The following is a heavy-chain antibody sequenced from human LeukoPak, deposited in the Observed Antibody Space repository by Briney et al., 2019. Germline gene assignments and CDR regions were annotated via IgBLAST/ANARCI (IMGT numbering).Heavy chain of an antibody. Sequence: ASVKVSCKASGYTFTGHYMHWVRQAPGQGLEWMGWINPNSGGTNYAQKFQGRVTMTRDTSISTAYMELSRLRSDDTAVYYCARDTVVTPGYYYYYMDVWGKGTTVTVSS. V-gene: IGHV1-2*02. CDR3: ARDTVVTPGYYYYYMDV. D-gene: IGHD4-23*01. CDR1: GYTFTGHY. J-gene: IGHJ6*03. CDR2: INPNSGGT.